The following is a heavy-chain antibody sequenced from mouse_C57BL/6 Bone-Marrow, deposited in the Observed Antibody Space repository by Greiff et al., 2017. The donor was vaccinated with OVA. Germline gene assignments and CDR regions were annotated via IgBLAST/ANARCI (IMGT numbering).Heavy chain of an antibody. CDR1: GYTFTSYG. D-gene: IGHD1-1*01. J-gene: IGHJ2*01. CDR2: IYPRSGNT. CDR3: APYYYGSTYFDY. V-gene: IGHV1-81*01. Sequence: QVQLQQSGAELARPGASVKLSCKASGYTFTSYGISWVKQRTGQGLEWIGEIYPRSGNTYYNEKFKGKATLTADKSSSTAYMELRSLTSEDSAVYFCAPYYYGSTYFDYWGQGTTLTVPS.